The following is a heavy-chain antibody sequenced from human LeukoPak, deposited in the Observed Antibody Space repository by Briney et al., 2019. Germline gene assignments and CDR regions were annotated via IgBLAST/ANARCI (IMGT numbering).Heavy chain of an antibody. D-gene: IGHD2-2*01. CDR1: GYTFTSYA. V-gene: IGHV1-3*01. CDR3: ARAGYYFCSSTSCYYYYYYGMDV. J-gene: IGHJ6*02. Sequence: EASVKVSCKASGYTFTSYAMHWVRQAPGQRLEWMGWINAGNGNTKYSQKFQGRVTITRDTSASTAYMELGSLRSEDTAVYYCARAGYYFCSSTSCYYYYYYGMDVWGQGTTVTVSS. CDR2: INAGNGNT.